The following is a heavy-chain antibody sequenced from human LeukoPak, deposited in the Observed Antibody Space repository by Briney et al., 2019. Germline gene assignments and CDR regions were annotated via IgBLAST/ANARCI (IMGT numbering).Heavy chain of an antibody. CDR3: ARLRITMVRGASWFDP. J-gene: IGHJ5*02. CDR1: GGSFSGYY. CDR2: INHSGST. V-gene: IGHV4-34*01. D-gene: IGHD3-10*01. Sequence: SETLSLTCAVYGGSFSGYYWSWIRQPPGKGLEWIGEINHSGSTNYNPSLKSRVTISVDTSKNQSSLKLSSATAADTAVYYCARLRITMVRGASWFDPWGQGTLVTVSS.